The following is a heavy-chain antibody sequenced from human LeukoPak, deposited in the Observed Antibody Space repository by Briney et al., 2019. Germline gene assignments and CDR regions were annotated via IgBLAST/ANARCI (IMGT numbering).Heavy chain of an antibody. J-gene: IGHJ3*02. Sequence: ASVKVSCKASGYTFTSYGISWVRQAPGQGLEWMEWISGYNGNTNYAQKFQGRVTMTTDTSTSTAYMELRSLRSDDTAVYYCARQTTVTSLDFSDIWGQGTMVTVSS. D-gene: IGHD4-17*01. CDR1: GYTFTSYG. V-gene: IGHV1-18*01. CDR2: ISGYNGNT. CDR3: ARQTTVTSLDFSDI.